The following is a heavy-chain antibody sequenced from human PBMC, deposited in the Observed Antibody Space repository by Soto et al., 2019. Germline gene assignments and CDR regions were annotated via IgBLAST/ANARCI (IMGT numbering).Heavy chain of an antibody. CDR3: ARGLNYDSGGYYFDY. J-gene: IGHJ4*02. D-gene: IGHD3-22*01. CDR2: ISYGGDHT. V-gene: IGHV3-30-3*01. CDR1: GFTFIKYG. Sequence: QVQLVESGGGVVQPGRSLRLSCAASGFTFIKYGIHWVRQAPGKGLEWVTFISYGGDHTYYADSVKGRFTISRDNSKNTVSLQVNNLRAEDTAVYFCARGLNYDSGGYYFDYWGQGTLVTVSS.